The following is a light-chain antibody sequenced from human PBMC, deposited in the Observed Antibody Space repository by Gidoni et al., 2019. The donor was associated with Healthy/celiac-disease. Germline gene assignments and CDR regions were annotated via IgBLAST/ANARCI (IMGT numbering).Light chain of an antibody. V-gene: IGKV3-20*01. CDR2: FAF. CDR3: QQYGSWLFT. CDR1: QSVSSSY. J-gene: IGKJ2*01. Sequence: VLTQSPGTLSLSPGEGATLSCRASQSVSSSYLAWYQQKPGQAPRLLIYFAFSRATGYPVVGCLGCCRVLFTLTISRLQSEDFAVYYCQQYGSWLFTFGEGTKLEIK.